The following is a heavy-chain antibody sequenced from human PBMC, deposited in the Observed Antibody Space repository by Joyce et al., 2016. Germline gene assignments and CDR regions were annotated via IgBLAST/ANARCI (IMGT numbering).Heavy chain of an antibody. Sequence: EVQLVESGGGLVQPGGSLRLSCAASGFTFSSYSMNWVRQAPGKGVEWGSYISSSSRTIYYADSVKGRFTISSDNAKNSLYLQMNSLRAEDTAVYYCAKADYGDKIDAFDIWGQGTMVTVSS. CDR3: AKADYGDKIDAFDI. V-gene: IGHV3-48*01. D-gene: IGHD4-17*01. CDR1: GFTFSSYS. J-gene: IGHJ3*02. CDR2: ISSSSRTI.